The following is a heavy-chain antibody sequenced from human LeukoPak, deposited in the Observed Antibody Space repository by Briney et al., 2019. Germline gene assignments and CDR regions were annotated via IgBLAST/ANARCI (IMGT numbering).Heavy chain of an antibody. Sequence: ASVKVSCKASGYTFTSYGISWVRQAPGQGLEWMGWISTYNGNTNYAQKLQGRATVTTDTFTSTAYMELRSLRSDDTAVYYCARVVGTVVTGQIDYWGQGTLVTVSS. CDR1: GYTFTSYG. D-gene: IGHD4-23*01. J-gene: IGHJ4*02. V-gene: IGHV1-18*01. CDR2: ISTYNGNT. CDR3: ARVVGTVVTGQIDY.